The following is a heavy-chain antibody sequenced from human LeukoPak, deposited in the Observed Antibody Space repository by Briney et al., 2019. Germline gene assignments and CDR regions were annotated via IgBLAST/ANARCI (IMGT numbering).Heavy chain of an antibody. J-gene: IGHJ4*02. CDR1: GFSFRSYS. V-gene: IGHV3-23*01. Sequence: GGSLRLSCAASGFSFRSYSMDWVRQAPGKGLEWVSAISGSGGSTYYADSVKGRFTISRDNSKNTLYLQMNSLRAEDTAVYYCAKGGVRGVIITFLDYWGQGTLVTVSS. CDR2: ISGSGGST. D-gene: IGHD3-10*01. CDR3: AKGGVRGVIITFLDY.